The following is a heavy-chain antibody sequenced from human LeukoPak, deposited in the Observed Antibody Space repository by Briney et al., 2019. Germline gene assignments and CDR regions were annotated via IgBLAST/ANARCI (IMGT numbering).Heavy chain of an antibody. D-gene: IGHD5-18*01. V-gene: IGHV3-21*01. Sequence: GGSLRLSCAASGFTFRSYSMNWVRQPLGKGLEWVSSVSSRSTYIYCADSVRGRFTISRDDAKSSLYLQMNSLRAEDTAVYYCVREGDTAMITPHFDYWGQGTLVTVSS. CDR1: GFTFRSYS. CDR2: VSSRSTYI. J-gene: IGHJ4*02. CDR3: VREGDTAMITPHFDY.